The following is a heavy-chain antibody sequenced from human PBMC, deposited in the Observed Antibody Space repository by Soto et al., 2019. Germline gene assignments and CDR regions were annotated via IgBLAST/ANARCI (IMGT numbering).Heavy chain of an antibody. CDR3: ARGGVPLSSPGYYYYYMDV. V-gene: IGHV4-34*01. Sequence: SETLSLTCAVYGGSFSGYYWSWIRQPPGKGLEWIGEINHSGSTNYNPSLKSRVTISVDTSKNQFSLKLSSVTAADTAVYYCARGGVPLSSPGYYYYYMDVWGKGTTVTVSS. CDR1: GGSFSGYY. J-gene: IGHJ6*03. CDR2: INHSGST. D-gene: IGHD1-1*01.